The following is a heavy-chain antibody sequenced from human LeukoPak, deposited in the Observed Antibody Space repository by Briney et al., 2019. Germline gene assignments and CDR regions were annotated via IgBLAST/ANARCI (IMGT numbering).Heavy chain of an antibody. CDR3: AKVRAAAGPWGAFDI. J-gene: IGHJ3*02. V-gene: IGHV3-9*03. D-gene: IGHD6-13*01. Sequence: GRSLRLSCAASGFTFDDYAMHWVRQAPGKGLEWVSGISWNSGSIGYADSVKGRFTISRDNAKNSLYLQMNSLRAEDMALYYCAKVRAAAGPWGAFDIWGQGTMVTVSS. CDR2: ISWNSGSI. CDR1: GFTFDDYA.